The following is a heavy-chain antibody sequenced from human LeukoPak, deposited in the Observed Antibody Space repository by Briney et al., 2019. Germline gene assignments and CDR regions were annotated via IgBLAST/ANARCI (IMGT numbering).Heavy chain of an antibody. D-gene: IGHD5-18*01. J-gene: IGHJ4*02. CDR3: ARVGGYSYSDY. V-gene: IGHV1-8*03. CDR2: MNPNSGNT. CDR1: GYTFTSYD. Sequence: WASVKVSCKASGYTFTSYDINWVRQAPGQGLEWMGWMNPNSGNTGYAQKFQGRVTITRNTSISTAYMELSSLRPEDTAVYYCARVGGYSYSDYWGQGTLVTVSS.